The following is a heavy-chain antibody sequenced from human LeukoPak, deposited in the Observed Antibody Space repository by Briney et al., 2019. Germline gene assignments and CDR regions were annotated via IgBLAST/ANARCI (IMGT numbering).Heavy chain of an antibody. J-gene: IGHJ4*02. V-gene: IGHV3-48*01. CDR1: GFTFRSYS. CDR3: AAGLFMIKGAFDY. Sequence: PGGSLRLSCAASGFTFRSYSTNWVRQAPGKGLEWVSYISSSSSTIYYADSVKGRFTISRDNAKNSLYLQMNSLRSEDTAVYYCAAGLFMIKGAFDYWGQGTLVTVSS. CDR2: ISSSSSTI. D-gene: IGHD1-26*01.